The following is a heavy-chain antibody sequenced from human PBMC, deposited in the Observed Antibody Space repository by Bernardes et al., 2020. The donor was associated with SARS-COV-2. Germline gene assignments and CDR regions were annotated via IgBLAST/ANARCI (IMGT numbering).Heavy chain of an antibody. CDR2: INPNSGGT. CDR1: GYTFTGYY. D-gene: IGHD5-12*01. V-gene: IGHV1-2*04. CDR3: ARGKAYPQEMATYRATFDY. Sequence: ASVKVSCKASGYTFTGYYMHWVRQAPGQGLEWMGWINPNSGGTNYAQKFQGWVTMTRDTSISTAYMELSRLRSDDTAVYYCARGKAYPQEMATYRATFDYWGQGTLVTVSS. J-gene: IGHJ4*02.